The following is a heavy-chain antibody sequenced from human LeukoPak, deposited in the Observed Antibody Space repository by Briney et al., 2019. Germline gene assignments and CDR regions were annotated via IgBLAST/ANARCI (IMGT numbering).Heavy chain of an antibody. D-gene: IGHD1-26*01. V-gene: IGHV4-4*07. Sequence: PSETLSLTCSVSGGSISSYYWSWIRQPAGKGLEWIGRIYTSGSTNYNPSLRSRVTMSVDTSKNQSSLKLSSVTAADTAVYYCARDQVGTTLDYFDYWGQGTLVTFSS. CDR3: ARDQVGTTLDYFDY. CDR2: IYTSGST. CDR1: GGSISSYY. J-gene: IGHJ4*02.